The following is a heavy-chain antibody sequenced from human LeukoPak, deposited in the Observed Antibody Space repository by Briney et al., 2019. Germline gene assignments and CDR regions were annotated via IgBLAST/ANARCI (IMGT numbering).Heavy chain of an antibody. Sequence: ASAKVSCKASGYTFTGYYMHWARQAPGQGLEWMGWINPNSGGTNYAQKFQGRVTMTRDTSISTAYMELSRLRSDDTAVYYCARTPIVVPAATGGYYYYMDVWGKGTTVTVSS. CDR3: ARTPIVVPAATGGYYYYMDV. J-gene: IGHJ6*03. D-gene: IGHD2-2*01. V-gene: IGHV1-2*02. CDR2: INPNSGGT. CDR1: GYTFTGYY.